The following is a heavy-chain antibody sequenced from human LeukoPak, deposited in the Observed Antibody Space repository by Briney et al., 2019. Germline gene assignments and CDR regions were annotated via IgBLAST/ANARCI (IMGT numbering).Heavy chain of an antibody. J-gene: IGHJ4*02. CDR3: ARCSPGDSSNFYAVLQY. CDR2: IIPVFGTT. Sequence: SVKVSCKASGGTFSSYAVSWVRLTLGQGLEWLGGIIPVFGTTTYAQKFQAKVTMTADKSTNTAYLEISSLTSDDTAVYYCARCSPGDSSNFYAVLQYWGQGTQVTVST. CDR1: GGTFSSYA. D-gene: IGHD3-22*01. V-gene: IGHV1-69*06.